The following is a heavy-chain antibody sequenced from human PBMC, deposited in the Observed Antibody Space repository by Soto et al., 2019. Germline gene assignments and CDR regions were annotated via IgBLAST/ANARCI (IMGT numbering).Heavy chain of an antibody. V-gene: IGHV3-15*01. J-gene: IGHJ4*02. CDR1: GFTFSNAW. Sequence: GGSLRLSCAASGFTFSNAWMSWVRQAPGKGLEWVGRIKSKTDGGTTDYAAPVKGRFTISRDDSKNTLYLQMNSLKTEDTAVYYCTTDDYGSGSYCLVYWGQGTLVTVSS. D-gene: IGHD3-10*01. CDR3: TTDDYGSGSYCLVY. CDR2: IKSKTDGGTT.